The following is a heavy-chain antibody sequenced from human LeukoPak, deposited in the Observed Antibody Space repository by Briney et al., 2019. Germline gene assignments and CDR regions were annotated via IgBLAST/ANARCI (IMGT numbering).Heavy chain of an antibody. J-gene: IGHJ4*02. V-gene: IGHV3-23*01. D-gene: IGHD5-24*01. CDR1: GFIFSNYD. CDR2: ISATSTFI. Sequence: GGSLRLSCAASGFIFSNYDMNWVRQAPGRGVEWVSAISATSTFIYYADSVKGRFTVSRDNSKNTLYLQMNSLRAEDTAVYYCARRIQGMAPYYFDYWGQGTLVTVSS. CDR3: ARRIQGMAPYYFDY.